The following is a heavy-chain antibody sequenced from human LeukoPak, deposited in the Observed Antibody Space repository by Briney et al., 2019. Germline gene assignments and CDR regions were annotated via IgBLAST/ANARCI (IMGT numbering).Heavy chain of an antibody. V-gene: IGHV4-4*02. CDR1: GGSISSSNW. Sequence: PSETLSLTCAVSGGSISSSNWWSWVRQPQGKGLEWIGEIYHSGSTNYNPSLKSRVTISVDKSKNQFSLKLSSVTAADTAVYYCARVGCSSTSCYGDAFDIWGQGTMVTVSS. CDR2: IYHSGST. CDR3: ARVGCSSTSCYGDAFDI. J-gene: IGHJ3*02. D-gene: IGHD2-2*01.